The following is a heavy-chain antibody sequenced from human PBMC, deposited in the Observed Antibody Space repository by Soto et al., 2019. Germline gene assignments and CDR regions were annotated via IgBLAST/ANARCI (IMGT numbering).Heavy chain of an antibody. D-gene: IGHD7-27*01. CDR1: GDSIRGGGHY. J-gene: IGHJ4*03. Sequence: VQLQESGPGLVKPSQTLSLTCSVSGDSIRGGGHYWNWIRQFPGKGLEWIGYVYHSGSTHYNPSHRGRLTISIDTSKNQFALRLISVTAADTALYYCARDTGLAPTVWGYWGHGTQVNVSS. V-gene: IGHV4-31*03. CDR3: ARDTGLAPTVWGY. CDR2: VYHSGST.